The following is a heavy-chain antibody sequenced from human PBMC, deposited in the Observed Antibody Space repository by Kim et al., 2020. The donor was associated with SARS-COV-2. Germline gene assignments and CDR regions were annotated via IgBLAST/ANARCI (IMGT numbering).Heavy chain of an antibody. J-gene: IGHJ4*02. D-gene: IGHD3-9*01. CDR2: IYSDGRT. CDR3: ARRIFNLCWTLDL. CDR1: GFTVTTYY. V-gene: IGHV3-53*01. Sequence: GGSLRLSCAASGFTVTTYYMSWVRQAPGKGLEWVSVIYSDGRTFYADSVEGRFTISRDSSTNTVFLQMNSLRPEDTAMYYCARRIFNLCWTLDLWGQGTLVTVAS.